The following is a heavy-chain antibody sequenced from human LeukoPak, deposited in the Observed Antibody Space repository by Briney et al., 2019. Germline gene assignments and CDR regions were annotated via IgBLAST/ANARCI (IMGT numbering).Heavy chain of an antibody. J-gene: IGHJ4*02. Sequence: GGSLRLSCAASGFTFSSYAMHWVSRAPGKGLEWVAVISYDGSNKYYADSVKGRFTISRDNSKNTLYLQMNSLRAEDTAVYYCARSKLNLAVAGRFDYWGQGTLVTVSS. CDR2: ISYDGSNK. V-gene: IGHV3-30-3*01. CDR1: GFTFSSYA. CDR3: ARSKLNLAVAGRFDY. D-gene: IGHD6-19*01.